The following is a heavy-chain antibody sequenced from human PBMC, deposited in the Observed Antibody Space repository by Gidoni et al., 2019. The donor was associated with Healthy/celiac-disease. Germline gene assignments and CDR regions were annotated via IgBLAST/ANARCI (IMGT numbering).Heavy chain of an antibody. V-gene: IGHV2-26*01. CDR1: GFSPSNATMG. CDR3: ARLQYSSGWIIATYFDY. Sequence: QVTLKESGPVLANPTETLTLTCTVSGFSPSNATMGVSWIRQPSGKALEWLAHILSNDEKSYSTSLKSRLTISKDTSKSQVVLTMTNMDPVDTATYYCARLQYSSGWIIATYFDYWGQGTLVTVSS. CDR2: ILSNDEK. J-gene: IGHJ4*02. D-gene: IGHD6-19*01.